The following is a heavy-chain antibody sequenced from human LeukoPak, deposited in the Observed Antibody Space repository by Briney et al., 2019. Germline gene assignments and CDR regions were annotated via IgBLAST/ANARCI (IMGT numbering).Heavy chain of an antibody. D-gene: IGHD4-23*01. Sequence: GRSLRLSCAASGFTFSSYGMHWVRQAPGKGLEWVAVISYDGSNKYYADSVKGRFTISRDNSKNTLYLQMNSLRVEDTAVYYCAKDDPLGGLDYWGQGTLVTVSS. CDR2: ISYDGSNK. J-gene: IGHJ4*02. CDR3: AKDDPLGGLDY. V-gene: IGHV3-30*18. CDR1: GFTFSSYG.